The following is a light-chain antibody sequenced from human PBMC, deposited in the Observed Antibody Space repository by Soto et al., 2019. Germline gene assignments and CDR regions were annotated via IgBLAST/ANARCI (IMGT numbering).Light chain of an antibody. CDR3: QQYYTWPLT. CDR2: GAS. J-gene: IGKJ5*01. V-gene: IGKV3-15*01. CDR1: QSVSSN. Sequence: EMVITQSPDTLSVSPGERATLSCRASQSVSSNLAWYQQKPGQAPRLLIYGASSRATGIPVRFSGSGSGTEFTLTICSLQSEDFAVYYCQQYYTWPLTFGQGTRLEI.